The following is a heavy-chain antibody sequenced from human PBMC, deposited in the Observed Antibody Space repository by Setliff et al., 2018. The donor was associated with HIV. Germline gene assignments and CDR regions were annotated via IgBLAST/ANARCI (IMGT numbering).Heavy chain of an antibody. V-gene: IGHV1-2*02. CDR2: INTTSGGT. CDR1: GYTFTDYY. Sequence: ASVKVSCKASGYTFTDYYIHWVRQAPGQGLEWMGGINTTSGGTNYAQNFQGRVTVTRDTSINTAYVELNRLKSDDTAVYYCASDYLHVFDIWGQGIMVTFSS. CDR3: ASDYLHVFDI. J-gene: IGHJ3*02.